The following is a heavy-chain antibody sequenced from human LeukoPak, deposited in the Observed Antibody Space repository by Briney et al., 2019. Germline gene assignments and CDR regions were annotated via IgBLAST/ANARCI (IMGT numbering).Heavy chain of an antibody. CDR3: ASGLVGATGDY. CDR1: GFTFSSYG. CDR2: ISYDGSNK. D-gene: IGHD1-26*01. V-gene: IGHV3-30*03. J-gene: IGHJ4*02. Sequence: PGRSLRLSCAASGFTFSSYGMHWVRQAPGKGLEWMAVISYDGSNKYYADSVKGRFTISRDNSKNTLYLQMNSLRAEDTAVYYCASGLVGATGDYWGQGTLVTVSS.